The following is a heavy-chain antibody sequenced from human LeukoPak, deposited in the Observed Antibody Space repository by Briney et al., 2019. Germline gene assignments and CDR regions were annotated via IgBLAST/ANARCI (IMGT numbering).Heavy chain of an antibody. CDR1: GYTFTGYY. CDR3: ARTGAGSDY. CDR2: INPNSGGT. V-gene: IGHV1-2*02. J-gene: IGHJ4*02. Sequence: ASVKVSCKASGYTFTGYYMHWVREAPGQGLEWMGWINPNSGGTNYAQKFQGRVTMHRDTPISTASMELSRLRSDDTAQYYCARTGAGSDYWGQGTLVTVSS. D-gene: IGHD6-19*01.